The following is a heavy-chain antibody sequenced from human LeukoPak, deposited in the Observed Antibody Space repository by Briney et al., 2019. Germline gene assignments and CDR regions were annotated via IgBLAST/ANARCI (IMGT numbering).Heavy chain of an antibody. J-gene: IGHJ4*02. CDR3: ARDHEAGYYDSSGYPPHFDY. CDR1: GGTFSSYA. D-gene: IGHD3-22*01. CDR2: IIPILGIA. Sequence: SVKVSCKASGGTFSSYAISWVRQAPGQGLEWMGRIIPILGIANYAQKFQGRVTITADKSTSTAYMELSRLRSDDTAVYYCARDHEAGYYDSSGYPPHFDYWGQGTLVTVSS. V-gene: IGHV1-69*04.